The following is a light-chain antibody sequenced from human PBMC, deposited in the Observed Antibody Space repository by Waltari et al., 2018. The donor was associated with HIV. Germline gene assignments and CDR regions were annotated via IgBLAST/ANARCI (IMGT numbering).Light chain of an antibody. V-gene: IGKV3-20*01. J-gene: IGKJ4*01. CDR2: GAS. CDR1: QSVSSSY. Sequence: EIVLTPSPGTLSLSPGQRATLACRASQSVSSSYLAWYQQKPGQTPNLLIYGASTRATGIPDRFSGSGSGTDFTLTISRVEPEDSAVYYCQQYSSSPLTFGGGTKVEIK. CDR3: QQYSSSPLT.